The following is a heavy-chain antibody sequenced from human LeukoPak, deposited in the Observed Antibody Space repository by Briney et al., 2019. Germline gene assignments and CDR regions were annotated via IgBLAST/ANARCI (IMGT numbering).Heavy chain of an antibody. J-gene: IGHJ4*02. CDR2: ISYDGSNK. Sequence: GGSLRLSCAASGFTFSSYGMHWVRQAPGKGLEWVAVISYDGSNKYYADSVKGRFTISRDNSKNTLYLQMNSLRGEDTAVYYCAKETPTYREFDYWGQGTLVTVSS. D-gene: IGHD2/OR15-2a*01. V-gene: IGHV3-30*18. CDR3: AKETPTYREFDY. CDR1: GFTFSSYG.